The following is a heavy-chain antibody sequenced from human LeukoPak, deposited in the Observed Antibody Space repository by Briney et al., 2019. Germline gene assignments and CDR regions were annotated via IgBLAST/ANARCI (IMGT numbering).Heavy chain of an antibody. CDR2: INPNSGGT. J-gene: IGHJ6*03. Sequence: GASVKVSCKASGYTFTGYYMHWVRQAPGQGLEWMGWINPNSGGTNYAQKFQGRVTMTRDTSISTAYMELSRLRSDDTAVYYCAGDQRDLQAYYYYYYMDVWGKGTTVTVSS. CDR3: AGDQRDLQAYYYYYYMDV. CDR1: GYTFTGYY. V-gene: IGHV1-2*02.